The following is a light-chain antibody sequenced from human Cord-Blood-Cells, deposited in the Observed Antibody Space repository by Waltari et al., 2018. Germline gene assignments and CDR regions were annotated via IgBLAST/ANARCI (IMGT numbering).Light chain of an antibody. V-gene: IGLV2-14*01. Sequence: QSALTQPASVSESPGQSITISCTGTSSDVGGYNYVSWYQQHPGKAPKLMIYDVSKRPSGVSNRFSGSKSGNTASLTISGLQAEDEADYYCSSYTSSSTFVVFGGGTKLTVL. CDR1: SSDVGGYNY. CDR2: DVS. J-gene: IGLJ2*01. CDR3: SSYTSSSTFVV.